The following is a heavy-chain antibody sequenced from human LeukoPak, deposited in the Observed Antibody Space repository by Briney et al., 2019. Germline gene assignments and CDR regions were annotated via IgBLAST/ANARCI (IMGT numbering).Heavy chain of an antibody. CDR3: AKDDGMYREFDI. J-gene: IGHJ3*02. D-gene: IGHD1-14*01. Sequence: GGSLRLSCATSGFTFDDHGLSWVRQAPGKGLEWVSGISRSSGTINYADFVKGRFTISRENAKKSLYLQMYSLTTEDTALYYCAKDDGMYREFDIWGQGTMVTVSS. V-gene: IGHV3-9*01. CDR1: GFTFDDHG. CDR2: ISRSSGTI.